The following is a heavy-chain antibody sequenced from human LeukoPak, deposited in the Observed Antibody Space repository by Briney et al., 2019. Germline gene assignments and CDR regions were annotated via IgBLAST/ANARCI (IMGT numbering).Heavy chain of an antibody. CDR2: INTDGSNT. J-gene: IGHJ4*02. CDR3: ARGGLRYDSSGYYIY. CDR1: GFTFSSYA. V-gene: IGHV3-74*01. Sequence: GGSLRLSCAASGFTFSSYAMSWVRQAPGKGLVCVSRINTDGSNTDYADSVKGRFTISRDNAKNTLYLQMNSLRAEDTAVYYCARGGLRYDSSGYYIYWGQGTLVTVSS. D-gene: IGHD3-22*01.